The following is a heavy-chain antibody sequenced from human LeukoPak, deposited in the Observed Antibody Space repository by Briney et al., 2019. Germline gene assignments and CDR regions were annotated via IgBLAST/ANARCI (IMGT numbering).Heavy chain of an antibody. Sequence: GGSLRLSCAASGFTFDDYDMSWVRQAPGKGLEWVSGINWNGGSTGYADSVKGRFTISRDNAKNSLYLQMNSLRTEDTALYYCARDQFPNYGDYVGEYFQHWGQGTLVTVSS. D-gene: IGHD4-17*01. CDR1: GFTFDDYD. V-gene: IGHV3-20*04. CDR3: ARDQFPNYGDYVGEYFQH. CDR2: INWNGGST. J-gene: IGHJ1*01.